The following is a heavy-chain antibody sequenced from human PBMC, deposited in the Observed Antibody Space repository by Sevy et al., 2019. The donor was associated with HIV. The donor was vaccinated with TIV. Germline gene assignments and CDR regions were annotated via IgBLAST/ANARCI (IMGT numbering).Heavy chain of an antibody. CDR1: GFTFSSYS. D-gene: IGHD2-2*01. CDR2: ISSSSSTI. V-gene: IGHV3-48*01. Sequence: GGSLRLSCAASGFTFSSYSMNWVRQAPGKGLEWVSYISSSSSTIYYADSVKGRFTISRDNAKNSLYLQMNSLRAEDTAVYYCARGAAAEGGDYWGQGTLVTVSS. J-gene: IGHJ4*02. CDR3: ARGAAAEGGDY.